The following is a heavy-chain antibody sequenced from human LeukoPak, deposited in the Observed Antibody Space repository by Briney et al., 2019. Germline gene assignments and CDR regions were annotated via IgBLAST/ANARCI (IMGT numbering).Heavy chain of an antibody. J-gene: IGHJ4*02. D-gene: IGHD3-22*01. CDR1: GFTFSSYS. CDR3: ARDADYYDSSGYYFDY. Sequence: KAGGSLRLSCAASGFTFSSYSMNWVRQAPGKGLEWVSSISSSGSYIYYADSVKGRFTISRDNAKNSLYLQMNSLRAEDTAVYYCARDADYYDSSGYYFDYWGQGTLVTVSS. V-gene: IGHV3-21*01. CDR2: ISSSGSYI.